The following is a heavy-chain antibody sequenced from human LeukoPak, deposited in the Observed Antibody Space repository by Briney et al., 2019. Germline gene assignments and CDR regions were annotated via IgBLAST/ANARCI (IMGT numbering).Heavy chain of an antibody. CDR2: IGTAGDT. CDR3: AKDILTGYYTLDYFDY. J-gene: IGHJ4*02. V-gene: IGHV3-13*01. D-gene: IGHD3-9*01. CDR1: GFTFSDYD. Sequence: PGGSLRLSCAASGFTFSDYDMHWVRQATGKGLEWVSAIGTAGDTYYADSVKGRFTISRDNSKNTLYLQMNSLRAEDTAVYYCAKDILTGYYTLDYFDYWGQGTLVTVSS.